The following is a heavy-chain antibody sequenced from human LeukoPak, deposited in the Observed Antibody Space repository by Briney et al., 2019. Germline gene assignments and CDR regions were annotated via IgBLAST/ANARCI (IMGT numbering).Heavy chain of an antibody. Sequence: SETLSLTCAVSGGSFSGYYWSWIRQPPGKGLEWIGEINHSGSTNYNPSLKSRVTISVDTSKNQFSLKLSSVTAADTAVYYCARPGKMRRYCSSTSCYKENAFDIWGQGTMVTVSS. D-gene: IGHD2-2*02. CDR1: GGSFSGYY. J-gene: IGHJ3*02. V-gene: IGHV4-34*01. CDR3: ARPGKMRRYCSSTSCYKENAFDI. CDR2: INHSGST.